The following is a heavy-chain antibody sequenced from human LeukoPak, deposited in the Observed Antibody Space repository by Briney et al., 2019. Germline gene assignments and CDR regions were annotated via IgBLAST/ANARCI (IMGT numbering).Heavy chain of an antibody. D-gene: IGHD4-17*01. CDR2: ISYDGSNK. J-gene: IGHJ6*02. Sequence: GGSLRLSCAASGFTFSSYAMHWVRQAPGKGLEWVAVISYDGSNKYYADSVKGRFTISRDNSKNTLYLQMNSLRAEDTAVYYCARDRTVTTTYYYYGMDVWGQGTTVTVSS. V-gene: IGHV3-30-3*01. CDR1: GFTFSSYA. CDR3: ARDRTVTTTYYYYGMDV.